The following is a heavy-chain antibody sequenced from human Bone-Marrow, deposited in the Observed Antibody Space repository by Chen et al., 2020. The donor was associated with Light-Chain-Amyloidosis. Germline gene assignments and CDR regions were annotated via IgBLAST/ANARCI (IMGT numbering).Heavy chain of an antibody. CDR2: IKSKTDGGTT. J-gene: IGHJ4*02. CDR1: GFTFSNAW. V-gene: IGHV3-15*01. CDR3: TTSPNDYGDYYFDY. D-gene: IGHD4-17*01. Sequence: EVQLVESGGGLVKPWGSLRLSCAASGFTFSNAWMSWVRQAPGKGLEWVGRIKSKTDGGTTDYAAPVKGRFTISRDDSKNTLYLQMNSLKTEDTAVYYCTTSPNDYGDYYFDYWGQGTLVTVSS.